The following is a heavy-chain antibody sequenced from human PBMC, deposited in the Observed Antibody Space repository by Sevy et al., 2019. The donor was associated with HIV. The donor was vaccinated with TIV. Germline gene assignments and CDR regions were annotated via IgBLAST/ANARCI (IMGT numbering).Heavy chain of an antibody. CDR1: GFTFSNYW. CDR3: ARDCNSASCLWGLDV. J-gene: IGHJ6*02. D-gene: IGHD2-2*01. CDR2: IKRDGSEK. Sequence: GGSLRLSCAASGFTFSNYWMTWVRQAPGKGLEWVANIKRDGSEKYYVASVKGRFTISRDNAKNSLYMQMNSLRAEDTAVYYCARDCNSASCLWGLDVWGQGTTVSVSS. V-gene: IGHV3-7*03.